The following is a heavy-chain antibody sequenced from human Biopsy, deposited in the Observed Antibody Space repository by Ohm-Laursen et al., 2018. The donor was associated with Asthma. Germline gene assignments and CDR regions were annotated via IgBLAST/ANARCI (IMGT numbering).Heavy chain of an antibody. CDR1: GFTFRNFG. V-gene: IGHV3-30*03. D-gene: IGHD2-21*01. CDR3: VRWRSGYPDHYSDF. Sequence: SLRLSCSASGFTFRNFGMHWVRQAPGKGLEWVALISSDVREWYADSVKGRFTIPRDNSKNTLDPQMNSLRGDDTAVYYCVRWRSGYPDHYSDFWGLGTLVTVSS. CDR2: ISSDVRE. J-gene: IGHJ4*02.